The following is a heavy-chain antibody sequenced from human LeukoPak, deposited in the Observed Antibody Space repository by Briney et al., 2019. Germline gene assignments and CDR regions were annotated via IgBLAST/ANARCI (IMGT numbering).Heavy chain of an antibody. CDR2: IYYSGST. CDR1: GGSISSHY. CDR3: ARGYYYDSSGYYYDY. Sequence: SETRSLTCTVAGGSISSHYWSWIRQPPGKGLGWIGYIYYSGSTNYNPSLKSRVTISVDTSKNQFSLKLSSVTAADTAVYYCARGYYYDSSGYYYDYWGQGTLVTVPS. V-gene: IGHV4-59*11. J-gene: IGHJ4*02. D-gene: IGHD3-22*01.